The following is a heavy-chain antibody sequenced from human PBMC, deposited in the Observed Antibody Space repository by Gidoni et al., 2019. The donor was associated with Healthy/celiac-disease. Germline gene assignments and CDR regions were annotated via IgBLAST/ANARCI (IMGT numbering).Heavy chain of an antibody. J-gene: IGHJ4*02. Sequence: EVQLVESGGGLVQPGGSLRLSCAASGFTFSSYSMSWVRQAPGKGLEWVSYISSSSSTIYYADSVKGRFTISRDNAKNSLYLQMNSLRAEDTAVYYCARGPYDFWSGYYPPYYFDYWGQGTLVTVSS. D-gene: IGHD3-3*01. CDR1: GFTFSSYS. V-gene: IGHV3-48*01. CDR2: ISSSSSTI. CDR3: ARGPYDFWSGYYPPYYFDY.